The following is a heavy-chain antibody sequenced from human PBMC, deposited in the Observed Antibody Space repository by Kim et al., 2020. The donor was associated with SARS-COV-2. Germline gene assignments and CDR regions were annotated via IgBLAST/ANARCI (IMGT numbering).Heavy chain of an antibody. J-gene: IGHJ4*02. V-gene: IGHV3-21*01. Sequence: GGSLRLSCAASGFTFSSYSMNWVRQAPGKGLEWVSSISSSSSYIYYADSVKGRFTISRDNAKNSLYLQMNSLRAEDTAVYYCARAGEIVYYFDYWGQGTLVTVSS. CDR2: ISSSSSYI. CDR1: GFTFSSYS. D-gene: IGHD2-21*01. CDR3: ARAGEIVYYFDY.